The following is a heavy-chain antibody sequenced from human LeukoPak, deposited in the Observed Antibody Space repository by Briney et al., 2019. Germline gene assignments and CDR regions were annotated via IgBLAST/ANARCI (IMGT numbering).Heavy chain of an antibody. V-gene: IGHV4-39*01. CDR2: IYYSGST. Sequence: SETLSLTCTVSGGSISSSSYYWGWIRQPPGKGLEWIGSIYYSGSTHYNPSLKRRVTISVDTSKNQFSLKLSSVTAADTAVYYCASLWPYQLSAFDIWGQGTMVTVSS. D-gene: IGHD2-2*01. CDR3: ASLWPYQLSAFDI. CDR1: GGSISSSSYY. J-gene: IGHJ3*02.